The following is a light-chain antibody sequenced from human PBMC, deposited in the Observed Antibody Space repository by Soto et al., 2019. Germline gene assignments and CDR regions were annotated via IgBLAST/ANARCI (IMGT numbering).Light chain of an antibody. CDR2: DAS. CDR3: QQLFT. J-gene: IGKJ5*01. Sequence: EIVLTQSPATLSLSPGERSTLSCRASQSVSRYLAWYQQKPGQAPRLLIYDASNRATGVPARFSGSGSGTDFTLTISSLQPEDFATYYCQQLFTFGQGTRLEI. V-gene: IGKV3-11*01. CDR1: QSVSRY.